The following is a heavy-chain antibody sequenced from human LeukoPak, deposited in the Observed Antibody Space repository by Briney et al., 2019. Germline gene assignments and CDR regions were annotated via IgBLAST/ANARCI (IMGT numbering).Heavy chain of an antibody. CDR3: AKATYDSSGYAYFDF. CDR1: GFAFSSYA. V-gene: IGHV3-23*01. CDR2: ISGSGSST. D-gene: IGHD3-22*01. Sequence: GGSLRLSCAASGFAFSSYAMSWVRRAPGKGLEWVSAISGSGSSTYSADSVKGRFTISRDNSKNTLYLQMNSLRAEDTAVYYCAKATYDSSGYAYFDFWGQGTLVTVSS. J-gene: IGHJ4*02.